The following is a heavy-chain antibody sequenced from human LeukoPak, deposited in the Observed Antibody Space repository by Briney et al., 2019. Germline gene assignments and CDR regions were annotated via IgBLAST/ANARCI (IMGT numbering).Heavy chain of an antibody. Sequence: GGSLRLSCAASGFTFSSYAMSWVRQAPGKGLEWVSAISGSGGSTYYADSVKGRFTISRDNSKNTLYLQMNSLRAEDTAVYYCAKDSSYSRGWYGDYWGQGTLVTVSS. V-gene: IGHV3-23*01. D-gene: IGHD6-19*01. CDR1: GFTFSSYA. CDR2: ISGSGGST. J-gene: IGHJ4*02. CDR3: AKDSSYSRGWYGDY.